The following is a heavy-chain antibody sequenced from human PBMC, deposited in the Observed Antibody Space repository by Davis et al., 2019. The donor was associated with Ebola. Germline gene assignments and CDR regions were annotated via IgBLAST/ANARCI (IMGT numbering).Heavy chain of an antibody. CDR3: AKDYSAYSSGWYTY. CDR1: GFTFSSYW. D-gene: IGHD6-19*01. Sequence: GGSLRLSCAASGFTFSSYWMSWVRQAPGKGLEWVANIKQDGSEKYYVDSVKDRFIISRDNAKNSLYLQMNSLRDEDTAVYYCAKDYSAYSSGWYTYWGQGTLVTVSS. J-gene: IGHJ4*02. V-gene: IGHV3-7*01. CDR2: IKQDGSEK.